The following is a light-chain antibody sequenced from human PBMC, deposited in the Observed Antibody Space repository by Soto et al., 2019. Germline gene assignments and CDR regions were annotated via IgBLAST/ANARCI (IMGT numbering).Light chain of an antibody. CDR2: GAS. CDR3: QQTYTTPRT. CDR1: QSVSSN. J-gene: IGKJ1*01. Sequence: EIVMTQSPATLSVSPGERATLSCRASQSVSSNLAWYQQKPGQAPRLLIYGASTRATGIPARFSGSGSGTEFTLTISSLQSEDFAVYYCQQTYTTPRTFGQGTEVAIK. V-gene: IGKV3-15*01.